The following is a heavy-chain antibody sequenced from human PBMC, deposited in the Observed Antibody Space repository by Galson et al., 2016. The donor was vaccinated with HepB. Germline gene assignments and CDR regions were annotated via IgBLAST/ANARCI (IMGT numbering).Heavy chain of an antibody. CDR1: GFTFSYYW. D-gene: IGHD2/OR15-2a*01. Sequence: SLRLSCAASGFTFSYYWMTWVRQAPGKGLEWVASIKRDGSEKSSVDSVKCRFTISRDNANSSLYPQMNSLRAVDTAVYYCARDFDMGLLTIKEGNAFAIWGQGTMVTVS. CDR3: ARDFDMGLLTIKEGNAFAI. CDR2: IKRDGSEK. J-gene: IGHJ3*02. V-gene: IGHV3-7*03.